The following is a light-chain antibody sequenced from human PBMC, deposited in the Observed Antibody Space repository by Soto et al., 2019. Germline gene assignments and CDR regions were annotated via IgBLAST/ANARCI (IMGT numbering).Light chain of an antibody. V-gene: IGLV2-14*01. CDR3: LSKTSSISYV. Sequence: QSALTQPASVSGSPGQSITISCTGTTSDGGGYNYVSWYQQHPGKVPKLLIHEVSNRPSGVSNRFSGSKSGNTASLTISGLQAEDEADYYCLSKTSSISYVFGTWTKLTVL. CDR1: TSDGGGYNY. CDR2: EVS. J-gene: IGLJ1*01.